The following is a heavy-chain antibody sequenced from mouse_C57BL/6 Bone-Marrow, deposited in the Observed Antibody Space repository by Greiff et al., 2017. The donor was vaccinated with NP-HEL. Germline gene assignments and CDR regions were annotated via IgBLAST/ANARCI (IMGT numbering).Heavy chain of an antibody. CDR1: GYTFTNYW. J-gene: IGHJ4*01. D-gene: IGHD2-1*01. CDR2: IYPGGGYT. V-gene: IGHV1-63*01. Sequence: VQLQQSGDELVRPGTSVKMSCKASGYTFTNYWIGWAKQRPGHGLEWIGDIYPGGGYTNYNEKFKGKATLTADKSSSTAYMQFSSLTSEDSAIYYCARGDYGNLNYAMDYWGQGTSVTVSS. CDR3: ARGDYGNLNYAMDY.